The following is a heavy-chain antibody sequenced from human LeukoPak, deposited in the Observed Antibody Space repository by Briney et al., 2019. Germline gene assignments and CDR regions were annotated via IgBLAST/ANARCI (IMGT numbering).Heavy chain of an antibody. CDR1: GYSFTSYW. D-gene: IGHD2-21*02. V-gene: IGHV5-51*01. CDR3: ARHTAYCGGDCYSHWFDP. Sequence: GESLKISCKGSGYSFTSYWIGWVRQMPGKGLGWMGIIYPGDSDTRYSTSFQGQVTISADKSISTAYLQWSSLKASDTAMYYCARHTAYCGGDCYSHWFDPWGQGTLVTVSS. J-gene: IGHJ5*02. CDR2: IYPGDSDT.